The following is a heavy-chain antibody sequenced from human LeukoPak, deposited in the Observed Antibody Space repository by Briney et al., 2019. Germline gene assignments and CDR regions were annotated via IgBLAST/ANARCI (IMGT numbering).Heavy chain of an antibody. J-gene: IGHJ4*02. CDR3: AARSGRAPIYIDY. CDR1: GFTFSNYE. V-gene: IGHV3-48*03. CDR2: ISNIGDII. D-gene: IGHD3-10*01. Sequence: GGSLRLFCAASGFTFSNYEMNWVRQAPGKGLEWISHISNIGDIIHYADSVKGRFTISRDNSKNTLYLQMNSLRAEDTAVYYCAARSGRAPIYIDYWGQGTLVTVSS.